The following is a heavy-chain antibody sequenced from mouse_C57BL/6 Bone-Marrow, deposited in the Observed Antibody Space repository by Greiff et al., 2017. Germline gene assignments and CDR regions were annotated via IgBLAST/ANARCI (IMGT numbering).Heavy chain of an antibody. Sequence: EVKLMESGGGLVQSGRSLRLSCATSGFTFSDFYMEWVRQAPGKGLEWIAASRNKANDYTTEYSASVKGRFIVSRDTSPSILYLQMNALRAEDTAIYYCAREATGYFDYWGQGTTLTVSS. CDR2: SRNKANDYTT. J-gene: IGHJ2*01. CDR3: AREATGYFDY. V-gene: IGHV7-1*01. D-gene: IGHD4-1*01. CDR1: GFTFSDFY.